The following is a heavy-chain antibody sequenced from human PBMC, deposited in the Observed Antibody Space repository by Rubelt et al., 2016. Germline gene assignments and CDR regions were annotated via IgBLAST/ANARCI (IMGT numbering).Heavy chain of an antibody. J-gene: IGHJ4*02. V-gene: IGHV5-10-1*01. D-gene: IGHD6-19*01. CDR1: FTSYW. Sequence: FTSYWISWVRQMPGKGLEWMGRIDPSDSYTNYSPSFQGHVTISADKSISTAYLQWSSLKASDTAMYYCARLFPDAVAGTRWGQGTLVTVSS. CDR3: ARLFPDAVAGTR. CDR2: IDPSDSYT.